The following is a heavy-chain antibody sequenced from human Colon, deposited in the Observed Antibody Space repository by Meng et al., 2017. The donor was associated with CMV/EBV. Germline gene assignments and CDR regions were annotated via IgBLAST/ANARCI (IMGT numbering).Heavy chain of an antibody. CDR2: VKPDGSDK. D-gene: IGHD3-16*01. V-gene: IGHV3-7*02. CDR1: GFSFSSSW. Sequence: EGELVESGGGLVQPGGSLRLSCAASGFSFSSSWMFWVRQAPARGLEWTANVKPDGSDKFYVDSVKGRFTISRDNAKNSLYLQMNSLRVEDTAVYYCTGGGYWGQGILVTVSS. CDR3: TGGGY. J-gene: IGHJ4*02.